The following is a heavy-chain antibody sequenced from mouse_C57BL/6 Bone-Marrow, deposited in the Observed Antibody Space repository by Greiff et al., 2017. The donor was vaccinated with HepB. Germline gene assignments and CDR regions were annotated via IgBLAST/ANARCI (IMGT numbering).Heavy chain of an antibody. Sequence: VQLQQSGAELARPGASVKLSFKASGYTFTSYGISWVKQRTGQGLEWIGEIYPRSGNTYYNEKFKGKATLTADKSSSTAYMELRSLTSEDSAVYFCARGGWLRRYYFDYWGQGTTLTVSS. V-gene: IGHV1-81*01. CDR2: IYPRSGNT. D-gene: IGHD2-2*01. CDR1: GYTFTSYG. J-gene: IGHJ2*01. CDR3: ARGGWLRRYYFDY.